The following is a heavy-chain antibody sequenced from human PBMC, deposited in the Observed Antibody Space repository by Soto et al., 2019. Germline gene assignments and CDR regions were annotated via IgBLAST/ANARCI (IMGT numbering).Heavy chain of an antibody. V-gene: IGHV3-23*01. J-gene: IGHJ4*02. D-gene: IGHD4-17*01. CDR3: ARDFTTAETPGDDFDY. Sequence: GSLRLSCAASEFTFSNYAMSCVRQAPGKGLEWVSAISYGGGTTYYADFVKGRFTISRDNSRNTVHLQMNSLSAEDTAVYYCARDFTTAETPGDDFDYWGQGIPVTVSS. CDR2: ISYGGGTT. CDR1: EFTFSNYA.